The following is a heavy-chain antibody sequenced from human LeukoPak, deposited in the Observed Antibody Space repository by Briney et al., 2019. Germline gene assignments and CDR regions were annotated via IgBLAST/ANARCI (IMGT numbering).Heavy chain of an antibody. J-gene: IGHJ4*02. D-gene: IGHD3-9*01. V-gene: IGHV3-48*04. CDR2: MNSSDTTI. Sequence: PGGSLRLSCAASGFTFSSYRMNWVRQAPGKGLEWVSYMNSSDTTIYYADSVKGRFTISRDNAKNSLYLQMNSLRAEDTAVYYCARDMDYDILTGYQRYFDYWGQGTLVTVSS. CDR3: ARDMDYDILTGYQRYFDY. CDR1: GFTFSSYR.